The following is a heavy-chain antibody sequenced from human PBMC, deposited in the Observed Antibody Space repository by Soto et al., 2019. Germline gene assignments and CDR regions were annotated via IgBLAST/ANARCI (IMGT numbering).Heavy chain of an antibody. CDR2: ISSSSTYM. CDR3: ARSIVVVAPTAGTDV. CDR1: GFTLSNEN. V-gene: IGHV3-21*01. D-gene: IGHD2-21*01. Sequence: EVQLVESGGGLVKPGGSLRLSCAASGFTLSNENMNWVRQAPGKGLEWVSFISSSSTYMYYADSVKGRFTISRGNAGNSLYLQMNSLRAEDTAVYYCARSIVVVAPTAGTDVWGQGTTVTVSS. J-gene: IGHJ6*02.